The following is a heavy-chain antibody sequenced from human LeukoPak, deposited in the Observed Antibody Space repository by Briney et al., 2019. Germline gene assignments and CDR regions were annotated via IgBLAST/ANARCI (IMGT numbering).Heavy chain of an antibody. D-gene: IGHD6-13*01. J-gene: IGHJ6*03. V-gene: IGHV3-30*02. Sequence: GGSVRLSCAASGFTFSNYGIHWVREAPGKGLEWVAFIRYDGSDKYYAGSVKGRFTISRDNSKNTLYLQMNSLRAEDTAVYYCAKDGKAAASLTYYYYMDVWGKGTTVTVSS. CDR1: GFTFSNYG. CDR3: AKDGKAAASLTYYYYMDV. CDR2: IRYDGSDK.